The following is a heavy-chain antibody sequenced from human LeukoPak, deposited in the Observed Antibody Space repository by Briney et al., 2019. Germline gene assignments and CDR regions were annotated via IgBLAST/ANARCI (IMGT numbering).Heavy chain of an antibody. CDR2: ISYSGST. J-gene: IGHJ4*02. CDR3: ARHAMGSSWYYDY. Sequence: SGTLSLTCTVSGGSISNYYWSWIRQPPGKGLEWIGYISYSGSTNYNPSLKSRVTISVDTSKNQFSLKLSSVTAADTAVYYCARHAMGSSWYYDYWGQGTLVTLSS. D-gene: IGHD6-13*01. V-gene: IGHV4-59*08. CDR1: GGSISNYY.